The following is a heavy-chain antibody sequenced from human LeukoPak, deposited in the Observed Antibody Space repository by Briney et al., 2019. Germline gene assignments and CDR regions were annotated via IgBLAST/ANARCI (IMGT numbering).Heavy chain of an antibody. CDR2: IYHSGST. D-gene: IGHD4-17*01. V-gene: IGHV4-30-2*01. CDR3: ARDADYGIDY. CDR1: GGSISSGGYF. J-gene: IGHJ4*02. Sequence: SQTLSLTCTVSGGSISSGGYFWSWIRQPPGKGLEWIGYIYHSGSTYYNPSLKSRITISVDRSKNQFSLKLSSVTAADTAVYYCARDADYGIDYWGQGTLVTVSS.